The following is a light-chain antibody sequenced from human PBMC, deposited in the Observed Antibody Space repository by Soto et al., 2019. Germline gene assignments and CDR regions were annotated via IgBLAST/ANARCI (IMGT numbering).Light chain of an antibody. V-gene: IGLV2-14*03. Sequence: QSVLTQPASVSGSPGQSITISCTGTSSDVGGYNYVSWYQQHPGKAPKLMIYDVINRPSGVSNRFSGSKSGNSASLTISGLQAEDEADYYFSSYTSSSTYVVFGGGTKLTVL. CDR3: SSYTSSSTYVV. J-gene: IGLJ2*01. CDR1: SSDVGGYNY. CDR2: DVI.